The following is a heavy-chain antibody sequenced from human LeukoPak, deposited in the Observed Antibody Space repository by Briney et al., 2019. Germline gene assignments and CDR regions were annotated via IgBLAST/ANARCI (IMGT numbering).Heavy chain of an antibody. CDR3: ARGRDGYNFDY. J-gene: IGHJ4*02. Sequence: PSETLSLTCTVSGGSISSYYWSWIRQPPGKGLEWIGYIYYSGSTNYNPSLKSRVTISVDTSKNQFSLKLSSVTAADTAVYYCARGRDGYNFDYWGQGTLVTVSS. D-gene: IGHD5-24*01. V-gene: IGHV4-59*01. CDR2: IYYSGST. CDR1: GGSISSYY.